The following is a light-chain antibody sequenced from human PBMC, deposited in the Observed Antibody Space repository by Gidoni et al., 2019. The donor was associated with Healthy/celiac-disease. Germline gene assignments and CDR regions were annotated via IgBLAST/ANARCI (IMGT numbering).Light chain of an antibody. Sequence: DIVMTQSPLSLPVTPGEPASISCRSSQSLLHSNGYNYLDLYLQKPGQSPQLLIYLGSNLASGVPDRFSGSGSGTDFTLKISRVEAEDVGVYYCMQALQTSYTFGQGTKLEIK. V-gene: IGKV2-28*01. CDR2: LGS. CDR1: QSLLHSNGYNY. J-gene: IGKJ2*01. CDR3: MQALQTSYT.